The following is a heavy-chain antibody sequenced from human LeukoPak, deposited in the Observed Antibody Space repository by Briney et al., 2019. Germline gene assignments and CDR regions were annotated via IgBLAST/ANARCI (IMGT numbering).Heavy chain of an antibody. CDR3: ARYFSGGSCFDY. J-gene: IGHJ4*02. V-gene: IGHV3-7*03. D-gene: IGHD2-15*01. CDR2: IKHDGSEK. CDR1: GFTFSIYW. Sequence: GGSLRLSCAASGFTFSIYWMSWGPQAPGKGLKGVANIKHDGSEKYYVDSVKGRFTISRDNAKNSLYLQMNSLRAEDTALYYCARYFSGGSCFDYWGQGTLVTVSS.